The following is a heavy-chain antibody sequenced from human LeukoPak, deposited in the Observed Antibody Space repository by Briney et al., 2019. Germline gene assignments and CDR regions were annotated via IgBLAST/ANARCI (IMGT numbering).Heavy chain of an antibody. V-gene: IGHV3-23*01. J-gene: IGHJ4*02. D-gene: IGHD3-22*01. CDR3: AKNLDSSGYYLFDY. CDR1: GFTFSSYA. Sequence: GGSLRPSCAASGFTFSSYAMSWVRQAPGKGLEWVSAISGSGGSTYYADSVKGRFIISRDNSKNTLYLQMNSLRAEDTAVYYCAKNLDSSGYYLFDYWGQGTLVTVSS. CDR2: ISGSGGST.